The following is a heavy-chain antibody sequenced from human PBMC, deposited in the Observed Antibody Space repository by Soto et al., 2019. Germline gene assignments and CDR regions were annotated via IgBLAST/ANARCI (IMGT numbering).Heavy chain of an antibody. CDR2: IYSGGST. CDR1: GFTVSSNY. J-gene: IGHJ4*02. V-gene: IGHV3-53*04. D-gene: IGHD1-26*01. CDR3: ARAGDRGAGYRLDC. Sequence: EVPLVESGGGLVQPGGSLRLSCAASGFTVSSNYMSWVRQAPGKGLEWVSVIYSGGSTYYADSVKGRFTISRHHSKNTLYCQINRLRAWDRAVYYCARAGDRGAGYRLDCWGQGTLVIVSS.